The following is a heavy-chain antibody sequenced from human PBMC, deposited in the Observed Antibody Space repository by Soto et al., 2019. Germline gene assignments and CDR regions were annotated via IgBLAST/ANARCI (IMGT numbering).Heavy chain of an antibody. CDR2: IWYDGSNK. J-gene: IGHJ4*02. D-gene: IGHD6-19*01. CDR3: ARVRTPFSSGWLVIGSL. Sequence: QVQLVESGGGVVQPGRSLRLSCAASGFTFSSYGMHWVRQAPGKGLEWVAVIWYDGSNKYYADSVKGRFTISRDNSKNTLYLQMTSLRAEDTAVYYCARVRTPFSSGWLVIGSLWGQGTLVTVSS. V-gene: IGHV3-33*01. CDR1: GFTFSSYG.